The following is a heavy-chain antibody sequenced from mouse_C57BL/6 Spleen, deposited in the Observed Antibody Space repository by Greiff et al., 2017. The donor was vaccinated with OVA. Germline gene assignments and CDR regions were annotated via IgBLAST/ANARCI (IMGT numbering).Heavy chain of an antibody. V-gene: IGHV2-5*01. J-gene: IGHJ4*01. D-gene: IGHD2-3*01. CDR3: AKNSPIYDGYYYAMDY. Sequence: VQVVESGPGLVQPSQSLSITCTVSGFSLTSYGVHWVRQSPGKGLEWLGVIWRGGSTDYNAAFMSRLSITKDNSKSQVFFKMNSLQADDTAIYYCAKNSPIYDGYYYAMDYWGQGTSVTVSS. CDR1: GFSLTSYG. CDR2: IWRGGST.